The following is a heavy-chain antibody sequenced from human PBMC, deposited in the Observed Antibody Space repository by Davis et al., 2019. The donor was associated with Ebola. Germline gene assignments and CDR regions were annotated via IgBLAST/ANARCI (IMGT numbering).Heavy chain of an antibody. Sequence: SVKVSCKASAGTFSSYAIVCVRHPPGQGLEWMGRIISNLGIANYAQKFQGRVTITADNSTSTAYMELGSLRSEDTAEYYCARDGLERPFDYWGQGTLITVSS. J-gene: IGHJ4*02. CDR2: IISNLGIA. D-gene: IGHD1-1*01. CDR1: AGTFSSYA. V-gene: IGHV1-69*04. CDR3: ARDGLERPFDY.